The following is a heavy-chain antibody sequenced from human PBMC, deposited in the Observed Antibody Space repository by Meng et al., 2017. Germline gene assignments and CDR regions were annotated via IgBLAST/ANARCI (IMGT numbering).Heavy chain of an antibody. V-gene: IGHV3-11*01. J-gene: IGHJ4*02. D-gene: IGHD1-26*01. Sequence: QVQLVESGGGLVKPGGSLGLSCVASGFTVSGYYMSWIRQAPGKGMELVSYISSSGSTIYYADSVKGRFTISRDNAKNSLYLQMNSLRAEDTAVYYCARDRGYYGRYYFDYWGQGTLVTVSS. CDR3: ARDRGYYGRYYFDY. CDR2: ISSSGSTI. CDR1: GFTVSGYY.